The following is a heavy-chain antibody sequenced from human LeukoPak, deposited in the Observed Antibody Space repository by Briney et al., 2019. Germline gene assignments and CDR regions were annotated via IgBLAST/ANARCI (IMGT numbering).Heavy chain of an antibody. J-gene: IGHJ4*02. CDR1: GGSISSGGYS. CDR2: IYHSGST. V-gene: IGHV4-30-2*01. CDR3: AGTRGYYYDSSGYTDY. Sequence: SETLSLTCAVSGGSISSGGYSWSWIRQPPGKGLEWIGYIYHSGSTYFNPSLKSRVTISVDRSKNQFSLKLSSVTAADTAVYYCAGTRGYYYDSSGYTDYWGQGTLVTVSS. D-gene: IGHD3-22*01.